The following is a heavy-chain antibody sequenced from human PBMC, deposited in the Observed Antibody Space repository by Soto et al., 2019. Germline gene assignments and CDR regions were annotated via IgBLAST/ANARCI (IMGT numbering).Heavy chain of an antibody. CDR2: IIPIFGTA. CDR3: ARDSRSTTVTNYCYFDL. J-gene: IGHJ2*01. Sequence: QVQLVQSGAEVKKPGSSVKVSCKASGGTFSSYAISWVRQAPGQGLEWMGGIIPIFGTANYAQKFQGRVTITADESTSTAYMELSSLRSEATAVYYWARDSRSTTVTNYCYFDLWGRGTLVTVSS. V-gene: IGHV1-69*12. CDR1: GGTFSSYA. D-gene: IGHD4-17*01.